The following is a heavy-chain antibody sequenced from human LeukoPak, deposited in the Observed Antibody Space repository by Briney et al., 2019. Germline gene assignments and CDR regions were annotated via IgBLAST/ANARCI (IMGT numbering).Heavy chain of an antibody. J-gene: IGHJ4*02. CDR2: IYSGGST. V-gene: IGHV3-53*01. CDR3: AREGLFFEY. CDR1: GFTVSSNY. D-gene: IGHD3-22*01. Sequence: GGSLRLSCAASGFTVSSNYMSWVRQAPGKGLEWVSLIYSGGSTYYADSVKGRFTISRDNAKNSLFLQMNSLRAEDTAVYYCAREGLFFEYWGRGTLVTVSS.